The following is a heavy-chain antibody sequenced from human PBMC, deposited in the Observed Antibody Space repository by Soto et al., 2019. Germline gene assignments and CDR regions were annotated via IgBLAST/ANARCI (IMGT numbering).Heavy chain of an antibody. CDR3: ASDRSSGWDQGYGMDV. CDR1: GGSISTYY. J-gene: IGHJ6*02. D-gene: IGHD6-19*01. V-gene: IGHV4-59*01. Sequence: SETLSLTCTVSGGSISTYYWSWIRQPPGKGLEWIGYIYYSGSPSYNPSLKSRVTISVDTSKNQFSLKLRSVTAADTAVYYCASDRSSGWDQGYGMDVWGQGTTVTVSS. CDR2: IYYSGSP.